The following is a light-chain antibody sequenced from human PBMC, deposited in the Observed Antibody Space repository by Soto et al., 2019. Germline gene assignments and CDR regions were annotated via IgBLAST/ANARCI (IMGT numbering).Light chain of an antibody. CDR3: QQYGSAPRK. CDR1: QSVSSNF. Sequence: EIVLTQSPGTLSLSPGERATLSCRASQSVSSNFLAWDQQRPGQAPRLLIYGASNRATGVPDRFSGSGSGTDFTVTISRLEPEDFAVYYCQQYGSAPRKFGQGTNVDIK. J-gene: IGKJ1*01. V-gene: IGKV3-20*01. CDR2: GAS.